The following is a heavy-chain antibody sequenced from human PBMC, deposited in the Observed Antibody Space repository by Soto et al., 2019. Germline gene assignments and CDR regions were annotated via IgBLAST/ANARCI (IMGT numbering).Heavy chain of an antibody. CDR1: GGSISSYC. Sequence: SETRSRTCTVSGGSISSYCCSWIRQAAGKGLEWIGRIDTSGTTNYNPSLRSRVTMSVDASKNQFSLNLSSVTAADTAVYFCARGPRGYVYYHGMDVWGQGTTVTVSS. V-gene: IGHV4-4*07. D-gene: IGHD3-16*01. CDR3: ARGPRGYVYYHGMDV. J-gene: IGHJ6*02. CDR2: IDTSGTT.